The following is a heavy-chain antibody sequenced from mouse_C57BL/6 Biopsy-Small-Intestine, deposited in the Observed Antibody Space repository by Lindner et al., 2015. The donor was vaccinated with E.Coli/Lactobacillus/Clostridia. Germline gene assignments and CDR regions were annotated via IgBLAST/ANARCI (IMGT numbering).Heavy chain of an antibody. CDR1: GFTFSNYW. Sequence: VQLQESGGGLVQPGGSMKLSCVASGFTFSNYWMNWVRQSPEKGLEWVAQIRLKSDNYATHYAESVKGRFTISRDDSKSSVYLQMNNLRAEDTGIYYCTDLGQRDYWGQGTTLTVSS. V-gene: IGHV6-3*01. CDR3: TDLGQRDY. J-gene: IGHJ2*01. CDR2: IRLKSDNYAT. D-gene: IGHD3-3*01.